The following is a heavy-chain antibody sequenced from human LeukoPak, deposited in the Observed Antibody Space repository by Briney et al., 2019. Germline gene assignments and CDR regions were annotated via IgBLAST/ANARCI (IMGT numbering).Heavy chain of an antibody. Sequence: GGSLRLSCAASGFTFSSYSMNWVRQAPGKGLEWVSSISSSSSYIYYADSVKGRFTISRDNAKNSLYLRMNSLRAEDTAVYYCAKEGTIYSRGPYYFDYWGQGTLVTVSS. CDR2: ISSSSSYI. J-gene: IGHJ4*02. D-gene: IGHD4-11*01. CDR1: GFTFSSYS. CDR3: AKEGTIYSRGPYYFDY. V-gene: IGHV3-21*04.